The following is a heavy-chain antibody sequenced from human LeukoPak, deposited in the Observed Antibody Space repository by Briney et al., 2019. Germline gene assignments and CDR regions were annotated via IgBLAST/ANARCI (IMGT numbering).Heavy chain of an antibody. CDR1: GGSFSGYY. Sequence: PSETLSLTCAVYGGSFSGYYWSWIRQPPGKGLEWIGEISHSGSTNYNPSLKSRVTISVDTSKNQFSLKLSSVTAADTAVYYCARGLGARDYWGQGTLVTVSS. V-gene: IGHV4-34*01. CDR3: ARGLGARDY. D-gene: IGHD1-26*01. CDR2: ISHSGST. J-gene: IGHJ4*02.